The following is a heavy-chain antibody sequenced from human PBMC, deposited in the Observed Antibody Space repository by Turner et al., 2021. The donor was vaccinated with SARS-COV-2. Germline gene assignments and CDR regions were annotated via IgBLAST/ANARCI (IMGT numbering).Heavy chain of an antibody. CDR3: ARLPERYFFDY. Sequence: LQLQESGPGQVKPSDTLSLTCTVSGGSITKNYDYWGWIRQPPGKGLEWIGSIYYSGNTYYNPSLKSRVTISVDTSKSQFSLKLSSVTAADTAVYYCARLPERYFFDYWGQGALVTVSS. V-gene: IGHV4-39*01. CDR2: IYYSGNT. J-gene: IGHJ4*02. CDR1: GGSITKNYDY.